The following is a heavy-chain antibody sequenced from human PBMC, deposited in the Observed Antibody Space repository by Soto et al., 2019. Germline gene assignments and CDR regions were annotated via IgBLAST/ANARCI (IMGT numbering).Heavy chain of an antibody. CDR2: IYYSGTN. CDR3: ARLGDGYSYGADY. D-gene: IGHD5-18*01. J-gene: IGHJ4*02. Sequence: QLQLQESGPGLVKPSETLSLTCTVSGGSISSSSYYWGWIRQPPGKVLEWIGSIYYSGTNYYNPSLKSRVTISVDTSKNQFSRKLSSVTAADTAVYYCARLGDGYSYGADYWGQGTLVTVSS. V-gene: IGHV4-39*01. CDR1: GGSISSSSYY.